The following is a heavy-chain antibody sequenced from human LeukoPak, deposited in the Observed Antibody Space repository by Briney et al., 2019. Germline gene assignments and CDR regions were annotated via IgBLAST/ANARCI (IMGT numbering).Heavy chain of an antibody. D-gene: IGHD3-10*01. CDR2: INPNSGGT. V-gene: IGHV1-2*04. CDR3: ARDMVRGVTFRKGVNYGMDV. Sequence: ASVTVSCTASGGTFSSYAISWVRQAPGQGLEWMGWINPNSGGTNYAQKFQGWATMTRDTSISTAYMELSRLRSDDTAVYYCARDMVRGVTFRKGVNYGMDVWGQGTTVTVSS. J-gene: IGHJ6*02. CDR1: GGTFSSYA.